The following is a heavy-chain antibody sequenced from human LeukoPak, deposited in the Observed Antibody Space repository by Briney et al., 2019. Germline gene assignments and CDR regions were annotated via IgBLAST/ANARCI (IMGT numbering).Heavy chain of an antibody. Sequence: PGGSLRLSCGASGFTFSGSAMHWVRQASGKGLEWVARIRSKAGSYATEYAASVKGRFTISRDDSKNTAYLQMKSLKTEDTAVYYCTGGTTVTTFDYWGQGTLVTVSS. J-gene: IGHJ4*02. CDR1: GFTFSGSA. D-gene: IGHD4-17*01. CDR2: IRSKAGSYAT. CDR3: TGGTTVTTFDY. V-gene: IGHV3-73*01.